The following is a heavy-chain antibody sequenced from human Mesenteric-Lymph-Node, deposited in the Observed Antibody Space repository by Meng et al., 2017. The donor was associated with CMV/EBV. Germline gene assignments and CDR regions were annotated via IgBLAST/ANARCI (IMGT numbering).Heavy chain of an antibody. CDR3: AREGLELDFDY. CDR2: ISSSGSTI. J-gene: IGHJ4*02. CDR1: GFTFSSYE. D-gene: IGHD1-7*01. Sequence: GESLKISCAASGFTFSSYEMNWVRQAPGKGLEWVSYISSSGSTIYYADSVKGRFTISRGNAKNTLYLQMNSLRAEDTAVYYCAREGLELDFDYWGQGTLVTVSS. V-gene: IGHV3-48*03.